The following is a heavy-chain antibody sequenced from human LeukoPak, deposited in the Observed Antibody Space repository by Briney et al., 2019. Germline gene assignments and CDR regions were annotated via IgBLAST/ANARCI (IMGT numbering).Heavy chain of an antibody. D-gene: IGHD5-18*01. CDR1: GFTFSSYS. J-gene: IGHJ4*02. V-gene: IGHV3-21*01. CDR2: ISSSSSYI. CDR3: ARDFGGYSYDY. Sequence: GGSLRLSCAASGFTFSSYSMNWVRQAPGKGLEWVSSISSSSSYIYYADSVKGRFTISKDNAENSLYLQMNGLRAEDTAVYYCARDFGGYSYDYWGQGTLVTVSS.